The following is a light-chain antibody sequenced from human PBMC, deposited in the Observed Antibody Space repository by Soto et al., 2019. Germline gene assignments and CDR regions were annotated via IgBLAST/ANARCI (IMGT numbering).Light chain of an antibody. CDR3: QQRINWL. V-gene: IGKV3-11*01. J-gene: IGKJ5*01. CDR1: QSISRY. CDR2: DAS. Sequence: EIILTQSPATLSLSPGERATLSCRASQSISRYLAWYQQKPVQTPRLLIYDASNRATGIPARLSGSGSGTDFTLTISSLEPEDFAVYYWQQRINWLFGQGTRLEIK.